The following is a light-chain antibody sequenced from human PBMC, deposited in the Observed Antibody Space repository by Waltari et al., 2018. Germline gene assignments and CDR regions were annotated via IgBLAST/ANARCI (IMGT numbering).Light chain of an antibody. V-gene: IGLV2-23*02. CDR3: CSYAGSSSWV. CDR1: SRDVGSYNL. J-gene: IGLJ3*02. Sequence: QSALTQPASVSGSPGQSITIYCTGTSRDVGSYNLVSWYQQHPGKAPKLLIYKVSKRPSGVSNRFSGSNSGNTASLTISGLQAEDEADYHCCSYAGSSSWVFGGGTKLTVL. CDR2: KVS.